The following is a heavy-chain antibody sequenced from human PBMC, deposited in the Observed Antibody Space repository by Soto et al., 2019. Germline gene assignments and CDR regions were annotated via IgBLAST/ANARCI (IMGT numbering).Heavy chain of an antibody. CDR1: GFTFDIYA. CDR3: ARDAVPRNGDYDWFDP. D-gene: IGHD4-17*01. V-gene: IGHV3-23*01. J-gene: IGHJ5*02. CDR2: IGGGEA. Sequence: PGGSLRLSCTTSGFTFDIYAMSWVRQPPGGGLEWVSTIGGGEAFYADSVRGRFTISRDDSNSAVFLQMNSLTVEDTAIYYCARDAVPRNGDYDWFDPWAREPWSPSPQ.